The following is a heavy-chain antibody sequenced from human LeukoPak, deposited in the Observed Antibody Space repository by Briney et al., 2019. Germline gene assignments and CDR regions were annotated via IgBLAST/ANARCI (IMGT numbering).Heavy chain of an antibody. CDR1: GGSISSYY. V-gene: IGHV4-59*01. J-gene: IGHJ4*02. Sequence: PSETLSLTCTVSGGSISSYYWAWIRQSPGKGLEWIGYIYYSGSTNYNPSLKSRVTISVDTSKNQFSLRLNSVAAADTAMYYCARSFGSGSYLSQYFLDYWGQGTLVTVSP. D-gene: IGHD3-10*01. CDR3: ARSFGSGSYLSQYFLDY. CDR2: IYYSGST.